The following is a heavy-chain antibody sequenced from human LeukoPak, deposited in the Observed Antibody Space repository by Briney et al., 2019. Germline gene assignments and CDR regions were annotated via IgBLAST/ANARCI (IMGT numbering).Heavy chain of an antibody. Sequence: GGSLRLSCAASGFTVSSNYMSWVRQAPGKGLEWVSLIYSGGSTYYADSVKGRFTISRDNSKNTLYLQMNSLRAEDTAVNYCARGVSYYYDSSGYPYYFDYWGQGTLVTVSS. D-gene: IGHD3-22*01. CDR1: GFTVSSNY. J-gene: IGHJ4*02. V-gene: IGHV3-53*01. CDR3: ARGVSYYYDSSGYPYYFDY. CDR2: IYSGGST.